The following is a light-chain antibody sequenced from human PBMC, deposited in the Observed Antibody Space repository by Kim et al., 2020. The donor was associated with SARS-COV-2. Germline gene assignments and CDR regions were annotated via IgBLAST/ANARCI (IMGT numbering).Light chain of an antibody. CDR3: QQGYKTPLT. CDR1: QSISSY. V-gene: IGKV1-39*01. Sequence: DIQMTQSPSSLSASVGDRVTITCRASQSISSYLNWYQQKPGKAPKLLIYAASRLQSGVPSRFSGSGSGTDFTLSISSLQPEDFATYYCQQGYKTPLTFGGGTKLEIK. CDR2: AAS. J-gene: IGKJ4*01.